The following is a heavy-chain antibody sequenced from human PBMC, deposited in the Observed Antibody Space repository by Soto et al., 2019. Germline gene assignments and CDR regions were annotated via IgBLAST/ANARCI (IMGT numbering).Heavy chain of an antibody. CDR2: INHSGST. V-gene: IGHV4-34*01. D-gene: IGHD3-10*01. CDR1: CGSFSGYY. J-gene: IGHJ4*02. CDR3: ARIWFPYFDY. Sequence: SETLSRTCAVYCGSFSGYYWSWIRQPPGKGLEWIGEINHSGSTNYNPSLKSRVTISVDTSKNQFSLKLSSVTAADTAVYYCARIWFPYFDYWGQGTLVTVSS.